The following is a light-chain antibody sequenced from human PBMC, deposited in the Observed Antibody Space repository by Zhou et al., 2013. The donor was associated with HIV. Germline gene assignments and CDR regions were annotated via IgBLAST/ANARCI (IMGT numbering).Light chain of an antibody. CDR1: QGISSF. V-gene: IGKV1-9*01. J-gene: IGKJ5*01. CDR2: AAS. Sequence: IQLTQSPSFLSASVGDRVTITCRASQGISSFLAWYQQKPGKAPRLLIYAASTLQSGVPSRFSGSGSGTEFTLTISSLQPEDFATYHCQHLNSHPPITFGQGTRLEIK. CDR3: QHLNSHPPIT.